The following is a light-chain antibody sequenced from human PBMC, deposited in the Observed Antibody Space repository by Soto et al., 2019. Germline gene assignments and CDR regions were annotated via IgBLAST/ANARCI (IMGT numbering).Light chain of an antibody. V-gene: IGLV3-21*04. CDR2: YDS. CDR1: NMGSKS. J-gene: IGLJ1*01. Sequence: SNELTQPPSVSVAPGKTARITCGGNNMGSKSVHWYQQKPAQAPVLVIYYDSDRPSGIPERFSGSNSGNTATLTISRVEAGDEADYYCQVWDSSSDHHYVFGTGTKVTVL. CDR3: QVWDSSSDHHYV.